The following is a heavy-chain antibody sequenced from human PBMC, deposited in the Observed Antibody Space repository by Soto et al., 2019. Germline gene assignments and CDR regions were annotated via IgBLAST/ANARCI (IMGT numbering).Heavy chain of an antibody. V-gene: IGHV4-34*01. CDR3: ARAKGTHDY. CDR2: INHSGST. D-gene: IGHD1-1*01. J-gene: IGHJ4*02. CDR1: GGSLSGYF. Sequence: PSETLSLTCAVYGGSLSGYFWSWIRKPPGKGLEWIGEINHSGSTNYNPSLESRVTISVDTSKNRFSLKLSSVTAADTAVYYCARAKGTHDYWGQGTLVTVSS.